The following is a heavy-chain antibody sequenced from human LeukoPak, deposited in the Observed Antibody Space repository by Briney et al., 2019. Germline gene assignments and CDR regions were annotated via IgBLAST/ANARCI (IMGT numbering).Heavy chain of an antibody. J-gene: IGHJ4*02. CDR2: IYHSGST. CDR3: ASVHSIKEKFDY. V-gene: IGHV4-38-2*02. Sequence: SETLSLTCTVSCYSISSGYYWGWIRQPPGKGLEWIGSIYHSGSTYYNPSLKSRVTISVDTYKNQFSVKLSSVTAADTAVYYCASVHSIKEKFDYWGQGTLVTVSS. D-gene: IGHD2/OR15-2a*01. CDR1: CYSISSGYY.